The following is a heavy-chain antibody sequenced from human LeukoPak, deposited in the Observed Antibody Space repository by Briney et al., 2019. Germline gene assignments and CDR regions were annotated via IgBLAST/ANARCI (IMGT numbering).Heavy chain of an antibody. D-gene: IGHD6-19*01. Sequence: SETLSLTCTVSGDSMINNYWTWIRQPAGEGLEWIGQIYSNGCAIYNPSLKSRVTMSVDTSKKQFSLKLNSVTAADTAVYYCAKDWGSSGPFAPWGRGSLVTVSS. CDR2: IYSNGCA. V-gene: IGHV4-4*07. J-gene: IGHJ5*02. CDR1: GDSMINNY. CDR3: AKDWGSSGPFAP.